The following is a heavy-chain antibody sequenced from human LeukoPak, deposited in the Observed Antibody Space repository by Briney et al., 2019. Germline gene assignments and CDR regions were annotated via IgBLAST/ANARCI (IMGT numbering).Heavy chain of an antibody. V-gene: IGHV3-30*02. CDR1: GFTISSYG. J-gene: IGHJ6*03. CDR3: AKVTYYMDV. CDR2: IRYDGSNK. Sequence: GRALRLPCAASGFTISSYGMHWVRQAPGKGLEWVAFIRYDGSNKYYADSVKGRFTISRDNSKNTLYLQMNSLRAEDTAVYYCAKVTYYMDVWGKGTTVTVSS.